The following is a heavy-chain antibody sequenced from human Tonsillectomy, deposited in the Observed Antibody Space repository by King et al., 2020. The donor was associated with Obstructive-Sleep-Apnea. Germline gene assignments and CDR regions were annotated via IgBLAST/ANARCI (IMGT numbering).Heavy chain of an antibody. CDR1: GFTFSDYA. J-gene: IGHJ6*01. V-gene: IGHV3-30*04. CDR3: ARLISRSYYEYYYALDV. D-gene: IGHD1-26*01. CDR2: IIFDGSNK. Sequence: VQLVESGGSVVQPGRSLRLSCAVSGFTFSDYAMYWVRQAPGKGLEWVALIIFDGSNKYYADSVKGRFTISRDNSRHTMYLQMSSLRAEDTAVYFCARLISRSYYEYYYALDVWGQGTTVIVSS.